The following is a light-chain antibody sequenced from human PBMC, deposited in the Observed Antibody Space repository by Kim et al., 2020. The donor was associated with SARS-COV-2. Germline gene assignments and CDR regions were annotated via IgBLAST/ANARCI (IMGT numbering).Light chain of an antibody. CDR2: GKY. CDR3: SSRDTTGDHVV. J-gene: IGLJ3*02. Sequence: ALVQTVRPKSQGDRLRSYHATWYQQRPGQAPTPVLYGKYDRPSGIPDRFSGSASGNTASLTITGAQAEDEGDYYCSSRDTTGDHVVFGGGTQLTVL. CDR1: RLRSYH. V-gene: IGLV3-19*01.